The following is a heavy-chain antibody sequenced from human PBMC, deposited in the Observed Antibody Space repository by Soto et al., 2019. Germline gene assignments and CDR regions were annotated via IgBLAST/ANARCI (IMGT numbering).Heavy chain of an antibody. CDR1: GGSISSYY. V-gene: IGHV4-59*01. CDR2: IYYSGST. D-gene: IGHD1-26*01. Sequence: QVQLQESGPGLVKPSETLSLTCTVSGGSISSYYWSWIRQPPGKGLEWIGYIYYSGSTYYNPSLKSRVSISVDTSTNQFSLKLSSVTAADTAVYYCAREGGGYYSADYWGQGTLVTVSS. CDR3: AREGGGYYSADY. J-gene: IGHJ4*02.